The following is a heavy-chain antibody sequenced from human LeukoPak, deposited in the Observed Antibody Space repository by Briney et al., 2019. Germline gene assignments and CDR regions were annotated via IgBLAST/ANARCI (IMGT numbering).Heavy chain of an antibody. CDR2: INPNSGDT. D-gene: IGHD2-8*01. CDR1: GCTFSGSY. V-gene: IGHV1-2*06. CDR3: ARSAENCNNGVCFTDYYMDV. J-gene: IGHJ6*03. Sequence: GASVKVSCKTSGCTFSGSYIHWVRQAPGQGLEWMGRINPNSGDTNYAQNFQGRVTMTRDTSITTAYMELSSLTSDDTAVYFCARSAENCNNGVCFTDYYMDVWGKGTRSPSP.